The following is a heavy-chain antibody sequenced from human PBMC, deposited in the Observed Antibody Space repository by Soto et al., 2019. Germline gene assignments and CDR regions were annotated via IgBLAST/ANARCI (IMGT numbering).Heavy chain of an antibody. CDR2: IYYTGRT. CDR3: VGRRAGDDYFDY. D-gene: IGHD1-26*01. CDR1: GVSVSSSSYY. Sequence: QLQLQESGPGLVKPSETLSLTCTVSGVSVSSSSYYWGWIRQPPGKGMEWIGTIYYTGRTSYSPSLTSRVTTSVDTARTQFSQNLNSVTAAGTAVYYCVGRRAGDDYFDYWGQGTLVTVSS. J-gene: IGHJ4*02. V-gene: IGHV4-39*01.